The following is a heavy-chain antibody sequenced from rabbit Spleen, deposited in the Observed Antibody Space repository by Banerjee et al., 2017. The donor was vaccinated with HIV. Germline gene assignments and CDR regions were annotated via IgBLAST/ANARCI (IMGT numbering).Heavy chain of an antibody. CDR2: IGAGSGTT. CDR3: ARDTGTSFSTYGMDL. V-gene: IGHV1S40*01. Sequence: QQLEESGGDLVKPGASLTLTCTASGFSFRSGYYMCWVRQAPGKGLEWIGCIGAGSGTTYYASWAKGRFTISKTSSTTVTLQMTSLTVADTATYFCARDTGTSFSTYGMDLWGPGTLVTVS. CDR1: GFSFRSGYY. D-gene: IGHD7-1*01. J-gene: IGHJ6*01.